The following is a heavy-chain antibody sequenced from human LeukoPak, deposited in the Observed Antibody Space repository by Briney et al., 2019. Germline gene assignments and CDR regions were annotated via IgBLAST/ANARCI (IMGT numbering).Heavy chain of an antibody. CDR2: IKKDGSQK. CDR3: TRVFGGYDVSDY. D-gene: IGHD3-3*01. Sequence: PGGSLRLSCAASGVTFSSFWMSWVRQAPGKGLEWEANIKKDGSQKYYVDSVEGRFTISRDNSKNSLYLQMDSLRVDDTAVYYCTRVFGGYDVSDYWGQGTLVTVSS. J-gene: IGHJ4*02. V-gene: IGHV3-7*03. CDR1: GVTFSSFW.